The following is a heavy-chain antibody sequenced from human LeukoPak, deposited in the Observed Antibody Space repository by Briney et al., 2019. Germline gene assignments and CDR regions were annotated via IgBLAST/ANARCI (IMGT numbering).Heavy chain of an antibody. CDR3: ANLQYYYDSSGYPDY. CDR2: ISGSGGST. V-gene: IGHV3-23*01. CDR1: GFTFSSYA. Sequence: GGSLRLSCAASGFTFSSYAMSWVRQAPGKGLEWVSAISGSGGSTYYADSVKGRFTISRDNSKNTLYLQMNSLRAEDTAVYYCANLQYYYDSSGYPDYWGQGTLVTVSS. J-gene: IGHJ4*02. D-gene: IGHD3-22*01.